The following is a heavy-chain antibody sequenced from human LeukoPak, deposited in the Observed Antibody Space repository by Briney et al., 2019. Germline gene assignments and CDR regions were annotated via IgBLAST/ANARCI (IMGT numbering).Heavy chain of an antibody. J-gene: IGHJ3*02. CDR3: ARDVVRRDSGYDYNAFDI. CDR2: IYYSGST. D-gene: IGHD5-12*01. Sequence: PSQTLSLTCTVSGGSISSGGYYWSWIRQHPGKGLEWIGYIYYSGSTYYNPSLKSRVTISVDTSKNQFSLKLSSVTAADKSVYYCARDVVRRDSGYDYNAFDIWGQGTMVTVSS. V-gene: IGHV4-31*03. CDR1: GGSISSGGYY.